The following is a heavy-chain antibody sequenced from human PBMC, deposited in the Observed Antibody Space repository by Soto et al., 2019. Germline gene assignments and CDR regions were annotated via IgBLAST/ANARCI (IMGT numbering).Heavy chain of an antibody. V-gene: IGHV3-64*01. CDR2: INSNGGAT. CDR3: ATRAGGY. D-gene: IGHD3-16*01. CDR1: GLPFSDYA. Sequence: VQLVESGGGLVQPGGSLRLSCAASGLPFSDYAMHWVRQAPGKGLEYVSSINSNGGATYYATSVKGRFTISRDNSKNTLYLQMASLRPEDMAVYYCATRAGGYWGQGTLLTVSS. J-gene: IGHJ4*02.